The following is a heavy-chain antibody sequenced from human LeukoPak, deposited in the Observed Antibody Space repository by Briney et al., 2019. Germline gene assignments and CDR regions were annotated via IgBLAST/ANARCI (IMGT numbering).Heavy chain of an antibody. V-gene: IGHV1-18*01. CDR1: GYTFTSYG. J-gene: IGHJ5*02. D-gene: IGHD2-21*02. Sequence: GASVKVSCKASGYTFTSYGISWVRQAPGQGLEWMGWISAYNGNTNYAQKLQGRVTMTTDTSTSTACMELRSLRSDDTAVYYCARDLLAYCGGDCYSRWFDPWGQGTLVTVSS. CDR2: ISAYNGNT. CDR3: ARDLLAYCGGDCYSRWFDP.